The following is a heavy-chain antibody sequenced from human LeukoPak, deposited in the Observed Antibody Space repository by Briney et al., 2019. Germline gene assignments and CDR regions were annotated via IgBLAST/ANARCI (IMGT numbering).Heavy chain of an antibody. CDR1: GFTFSSYS. D-gene: IGHD1-26*01. Sequence: GGSLRLSCAASGFTFSSYSMNWVRQAPGKGLEWGSYISGSSSTIYYADSVKGRFTISGDNGKNTLYLQMNSLRAEDTAVYYCARDVGYYCGPGTLVTVSS. J-gene: IGHJ4*02. CDR3: ARDVGYY. CDR2: ISGSSSTI. V-gene: IGHV3-48*01.